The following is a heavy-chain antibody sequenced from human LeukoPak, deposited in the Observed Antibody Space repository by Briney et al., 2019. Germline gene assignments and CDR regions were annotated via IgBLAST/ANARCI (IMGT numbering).Heavy chain of an antibody. Sequence: GGSLRLSCAASGFTVSSNYMIWVRQAPGKRMEWVSVLYTGGNTHHADSVKGRFTFSRDNAKNSVYLQMNSLRAEDTAVYYCARDKSAGADTGSSFYYWGQGALVTVSS. CDR1: GFTVSSNY. CDR3: ARDKSAGADTGSSFYY. CDR2: LYTGGNT. J-gene: IGHJ4*02. D-gene: IGHD3-10*01. V-gene: IGHV3-53*01.